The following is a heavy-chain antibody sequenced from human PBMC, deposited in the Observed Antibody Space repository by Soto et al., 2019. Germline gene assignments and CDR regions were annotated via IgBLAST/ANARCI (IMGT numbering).Heavy chain of an antibody. V-gene: IGHV1-69*01. D-gene: IGHD3-10*01. CDR1: GGTFSSYA. Sequence: QVQLVQSGAEVKKPGSSVKVSCKASGGTFSSYAISWVRQAPGQGLEWMGGIIPIFGTANYAQKFQGRVTSTADESKSTAYMELSSLRSEDTAVYYCARVRGSVYGSGSYGDAFDIWGQGTMVTVSS. CDR2: IIPIFGTA. CDR3: ARVRGSVYGSGSYGDAFDI. J-gene: IGHJ3*02.